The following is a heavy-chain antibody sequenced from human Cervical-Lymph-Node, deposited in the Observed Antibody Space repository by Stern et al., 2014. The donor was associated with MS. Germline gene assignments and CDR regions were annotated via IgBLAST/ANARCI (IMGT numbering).Heavy chain of an antibody. Sequence: VQLVESGAEVKKPGASVKVSCKASGYAFTGHHIHWLPQVPGQGPEWMGWVNSNSGGTNYAQKFHGRVTMTRDTSLSTAHMELYSLTSDDTAVYYCARVARTMVPSGSLDIWGQGTLVTVSS. CDR3: ARVARTMVPSGSLDI. CDR2: VNSNSGGT. J-gene: IGHJ3*02. CDR1: GYAFTGHH. D-gene: IGHD4/OR15-4a*01. V-gene: IGHV1-2*02.